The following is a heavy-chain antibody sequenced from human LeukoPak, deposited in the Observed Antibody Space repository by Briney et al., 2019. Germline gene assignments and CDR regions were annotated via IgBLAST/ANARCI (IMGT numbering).Heavy chain of an antibody. Sequence: GGSLRLSCAASGFTFSSYAMHWVRQAPGKGLEYVSAISSNGGSTYYANSVKGRFTISRDKSKNTLYLQMGSLRAEDMAVYYCARVPRGGSYWFDYWGQGTLVTVSS. D-gene: IGHD1-26*01. CDR2: ISSNGGST. CDR1: GFTFSSYA. CDR3: ARVPRGGSYWFDY. J-gene: IGHJ4*02. V-gene: IGHV3-64*01.